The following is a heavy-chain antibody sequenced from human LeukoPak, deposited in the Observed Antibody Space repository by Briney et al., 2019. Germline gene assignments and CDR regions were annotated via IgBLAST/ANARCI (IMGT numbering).Heavy chain of an antibody. CDR1: GFTFPNYC. V-gene: IGHV3-74*01. Sequence: PGGSLRLSVAGSGFTFPNYCMHWVRQAPGKGLVWVSGINSAGSSTNYADSVKGRFTIPRDNAQNTLYLQMDVLRDEDTAVYYCGLSMVRVLSGRYWGQGTLVTVSS. J-gene: IGHJ4*02. CDR2: INSAGSST. D-gene: IGHD3-10*01. CDR3: GLSMVRVLSGRY.